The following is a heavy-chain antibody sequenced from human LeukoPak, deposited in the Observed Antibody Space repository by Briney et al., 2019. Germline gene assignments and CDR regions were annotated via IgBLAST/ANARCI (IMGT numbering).Heavy chain of an antibody. CDR3: ARTDDSSGYDY. CDR2: IYYSGST. D-gene: IGHD3-22*01. V-gene: IGHV4-59*08. CDR1: GGSISSYY. J-gene: IGHJ4*02. Sequence: SETLSLTCTVSGGSISSYYWSWIRQPPGKGLEWIGYIYYSGSTNYNPSLKSRVTISVDTSKNQFSLKLSSVTAADTAVYYCARTDDSSGYDYWGQGTLVTVSS.